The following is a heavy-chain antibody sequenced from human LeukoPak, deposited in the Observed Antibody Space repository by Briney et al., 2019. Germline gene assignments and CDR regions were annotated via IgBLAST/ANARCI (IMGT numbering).Heavy chain of an antibody. CDR3: ARELDGDNWFDP. CDR2: IYYSGST. D-gene: IGHD1-1*01. Sequence: SETLSLTCTVSGGSINSYYWSWIRQPPGKGLEWIGYIYYSGSTNYNPSLKSRITISVDTSKNQFSLRLSSVTAADTAVYYCARELDGDNWFDPWGQGTLVSVFS. V-gene: IGHV4-59*01. J-gene: IGHJ5*02. CDR1: GGSINSYY.